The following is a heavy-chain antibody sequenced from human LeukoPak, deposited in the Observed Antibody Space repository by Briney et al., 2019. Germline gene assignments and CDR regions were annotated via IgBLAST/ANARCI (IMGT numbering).Heavy chain of an antibody. V-gene: IGHV3-69-1*01. CDR1: GFTFSNYC. J-gene: IGHJ2*01. Sequence: GGSLRLSGAASGFTFSNYCMNWVRQAPGKGLEWVATMTRTSAIYYADSVKGRFTISRDNARNSVYLQMNSLRDDDTAVYYCAKVKPYWYFDLWGRGTLVTVSS. CDR2: MTRTSAI. CDR3: AKVKPYWYFDL.